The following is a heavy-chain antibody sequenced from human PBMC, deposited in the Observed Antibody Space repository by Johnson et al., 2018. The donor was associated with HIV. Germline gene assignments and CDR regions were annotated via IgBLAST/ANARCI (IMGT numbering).Heavy chain of an antibody. CDR2: INSGGGT. J-gene: IGHJ3*01. CDR3: ARGCRDGYTCDVFDV. D-gene: IGHD5-24*01. CDR1: GFTVRSNY. V-gene: IGHV3-53*01. Sequence: VQLVESGGGLIQPGGSLRLSCAASGFTVRSNYMSWVRQAPGKGLEWVSVINSGGGTYYADSVTGRFTISRDNSKNTLYLQMNSLRAKDTAVYFCARGCRDGYTCDVFDVWGQGTRVTVSS.